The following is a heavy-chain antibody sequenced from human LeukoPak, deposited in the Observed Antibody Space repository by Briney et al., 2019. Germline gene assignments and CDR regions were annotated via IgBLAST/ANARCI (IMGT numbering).Heavy chain of an antibody. Sequence: ASVKVSCKASGYTLTGYYVHWVRQAPGQGLEGRGWINPNSGGTNYAQKFQGRVTMTRDTSISTAYMELSRLRSDDTAVYYCATQREYYYDGSGPYYFDYWGQGTLVTVSS. V-gene: IGHV1-2*02. CDR2: INPNSGGT. J-gene: IGHJ4*02. D-gene: IGHD3-22*01. CDR1: GYTLTGYY. CDR3: ATQREYYYDGSGPYYFDY.